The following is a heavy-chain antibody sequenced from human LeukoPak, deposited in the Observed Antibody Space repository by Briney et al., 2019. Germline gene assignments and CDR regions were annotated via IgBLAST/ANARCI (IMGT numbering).Heavy chain of an antibody. CDR3: ARQVLIVGGRYGMDV. D-gene: IGHD3-22*01. CDR2: ISPYRGDT. Sequence: ASVKVSCKASGYTXNSYGISWVRQAPGQGLEWMGWISPYRGDTEYAQKIQGRVSMTTDTSTSTAYMELRSLRSDDTAVYYCARQVLIVGGRYGMDVWGQGTSVTVSS. J-gene: IGHJ6*02. V-gene: IGHV1-18*01. CDR1: GYTXNSYG.